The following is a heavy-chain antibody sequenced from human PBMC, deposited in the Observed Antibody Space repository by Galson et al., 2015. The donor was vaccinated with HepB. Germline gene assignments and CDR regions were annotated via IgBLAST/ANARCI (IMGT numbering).Heavy chain of an antibody. D-gene: IGHD3-16*02. CDR1: GASTSSSSYY. CDR2: VYYSGVT. V-gene: IGHV4-39*01. Sequence: CTVSGASTSSSSYYWNWFRQSPEKGLEWIGSVYYSGVTYYNPSLQSRVTISVDTSKNQFSLRLNSVTATDTALYYCARALGGSYFYGLDVWGQGTTVAVSS. CDR3: ARALGGSYFYGLDV. J-gene: IGHJ6*02.